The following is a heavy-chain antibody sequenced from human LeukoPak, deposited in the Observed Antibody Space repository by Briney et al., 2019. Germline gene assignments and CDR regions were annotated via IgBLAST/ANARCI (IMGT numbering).Heavy chain of an antibody. CDR3: VIDMSGATQFDY. CDR2: MSHTGST. CDR1: GYSISSGFY. J-gene: IGHJ4*02. Sequence: SETLSLTCSVSGYSISSGFYWGWIRQPPGKGLEFVGSMSHTGSTYYSPSLKSRINISLDTSKNQFSLRLTSVTAADTAVYYCVIDMSGATQFDYWGQGTLVTVSS. D-gene: IGHD2-8*02. V-gene: IGHV4-38-2*02.